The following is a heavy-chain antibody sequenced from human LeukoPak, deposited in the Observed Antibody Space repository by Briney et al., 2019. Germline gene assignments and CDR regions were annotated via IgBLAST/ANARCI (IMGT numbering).Heavy chain of an antibody. V-gene: IGHV4-39*07. CDR3: ASYLDSSSWKRDY. CDR1: GGSISSSSYY. J-gene: IGHJ4*02. CDR2: IYYSGST. D-gene: IGHD6-13*01. Sequence: SETLSLTCTVSGGSISSSSYYWGWIRQPPGKGLEWIGSIYYSGSTYYNPSLKSRVTISVDTSKNQFSLKLSSVTAADTAVYYCASYLDSSSWKRDYWGQGTLVTVSS.